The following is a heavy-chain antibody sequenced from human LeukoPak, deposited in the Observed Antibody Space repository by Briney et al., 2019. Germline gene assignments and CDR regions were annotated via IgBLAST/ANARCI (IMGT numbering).Heavy chain of an antibody. CDR2: IIPIFGTA. V-gene: IGHV1-69*05. CDR1: GGTFSSYA. CDR3: ARERGLPSSSWYDY. D-gene: IGHD6-13*01. Sequence: ASVKVSCKASGGTFSSYAISWVRQAPGQGLEWVGGIIPIFGTANYAQKFQGRVTITTDESTSTAYMELSSLRSEDTAVYYCARERGLPSSSWYDYWGQGTLVTVSS. J-gene: IGHJ4*02.